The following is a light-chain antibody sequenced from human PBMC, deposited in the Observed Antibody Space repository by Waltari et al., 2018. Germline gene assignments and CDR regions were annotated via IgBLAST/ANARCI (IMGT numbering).Light chain of an antibody. CDR1: SSNIGAGYD. CDR2: ANT. Sequence: QSVLTQPPSVSGAPGQRVTISCTGSSSNIGAGYDVHWYQQLPGTAPKLLIYANTTRPSGVPDRVSGSKSGTSASLAITGLQAEDEADYYCQSHDSSHYVFGTGTKVTVL. V-gene: IGLV1-40*01. CDR3: QSHDSSHYV. J-gene: IGLJ1*01.